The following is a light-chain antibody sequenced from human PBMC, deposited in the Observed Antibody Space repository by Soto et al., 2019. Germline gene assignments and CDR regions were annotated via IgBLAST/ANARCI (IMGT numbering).Light chain of an antibody. CDR3: TSYAGSNSVLV. J-gene: IGLJ2*01. Sequence: QSALTQPPSASGSPGQSVTISCTGTSSDVGGYNYVSWYQQHPGKAPKLMIYEVSKWPSGVPDRFSGSKSGNTASLTLSGLQAEDEADYYCTSYAGSNSVLVFGAGTKLTVL. CDR1: SSDVGGYNY. CDR2: EVS. V-gene: IGLV2-8*01.